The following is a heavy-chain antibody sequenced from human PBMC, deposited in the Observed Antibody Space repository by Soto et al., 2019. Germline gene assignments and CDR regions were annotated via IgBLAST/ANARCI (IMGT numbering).Heavy chain of an antibody. CDR3: ARDEKCSGGSCYLPYYYYGMDV. V-gene: IGHV3-21*01. D-gene: IGHD2-15*01. CDR1: GFTFSSYS. CDR2: ISSSSSYI. Sequence: NPGGSLRLSCAASGFTFSSYSMNWVRQAPGKGLEWVSSISSSSSYIYYADSVKGRFTISRDNAKNSLYLQMNSLRAEDTAVYYCARDEKCSGGSCYLPYYYYGMDVWGQGTTVTVSS. J-gene: IGHJ6*02.